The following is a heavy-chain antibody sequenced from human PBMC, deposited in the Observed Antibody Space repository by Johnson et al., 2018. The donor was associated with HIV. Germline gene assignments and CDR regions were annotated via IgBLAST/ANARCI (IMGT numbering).Heavy chain of an antibody. Sequence: VQLVESGGGVVRPGGSVRLSCVVEGFTFDDYGMSWVRQAPGKGLEWVSGINWNGVRTGYVDSMKGRFTISRDNAKNSLYLQMNSLRAEDTAVYYCASDRVGYYDGSGSYAVDIWGQGTMVTVAS. CDR1: GFTFDDYG. V-gene: IGHV3-20*04. D-gene: IGHD3-22*01. CDR3: ASDRVGYYDGSGSYAVDI. CDR2: INWNGVRT. J-gene: IGHJ3*02.